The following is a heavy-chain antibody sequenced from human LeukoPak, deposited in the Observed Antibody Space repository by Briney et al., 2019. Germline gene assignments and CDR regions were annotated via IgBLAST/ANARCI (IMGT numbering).Heavy chain of an antibody. V-gene: IGHV4-34*01. Sequence: SETLSLTCAVYGGSFSGYYWSWIRQPPGKGLEWIGEINHSGSTNYNPSPKSRVTISVDTSKNQFSLKLSAVTAADTAVYYCARQSLLYYDILTELWGQGTLVTVSS. CDR2: INHSGST. CDR3: ARQSLLYYDILTEL. D-gene: IGHD3-9*01. J-gene: IGHJ4*02. CDR1: GGSFSGYY.